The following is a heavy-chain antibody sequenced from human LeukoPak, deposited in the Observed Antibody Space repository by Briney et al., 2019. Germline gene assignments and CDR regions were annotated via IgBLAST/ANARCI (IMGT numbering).Heavy chain of an antibody. V-gene: IGHV3-23*01. D-gene: IGHD6-19*01. CDR2: ISGGGVGT. CDR1: GFSFSSFA. Sequence: RGSLRLSCAASGFSFSSFAMTWVRQAPGKGLEWVSAISGGGVGTYYADSVKGRFTISRDNSKNTLHLQMNSLRADDTAVYYCARIGVAGANSDYWGQGTLVTVSS. J-gene: IGHJ4*02. CDR3: ARIGVAGANSDY.